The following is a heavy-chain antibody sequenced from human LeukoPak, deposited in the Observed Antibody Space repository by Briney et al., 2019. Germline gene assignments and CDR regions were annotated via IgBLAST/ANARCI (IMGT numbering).Heavy chain of an antibody. CDR1: GFTFSNYW. Sequence: AGGSLRLSCAASGFTFSNYWMHWVRQAPGKGLVWVSRINGDGSRTIYADSVKGRFTISRDNAKNTLYLQMSSLTAEDTAVYYCAAIAPSGLFWGQGTLVTVSS. D-gene: IGHD3-9*01. CDR3: AAIAPSGLF. CDR2: INGDGSRT. J-gene: IGHJ4*02. V-gene: IGHV3-74*01.